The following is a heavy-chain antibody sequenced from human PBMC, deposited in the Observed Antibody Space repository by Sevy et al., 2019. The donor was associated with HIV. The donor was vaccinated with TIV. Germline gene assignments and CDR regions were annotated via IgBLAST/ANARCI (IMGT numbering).Heavy chain of an antibody. J-gene: IGHJ6*03. CDR3: ARGRITIFGVVIPPYMDV. CDR2: INSDGSST. D-gene: IGHD3-3*01. Sequence: GGSLRLSCAASGFTFSSYWMHWVRQAPGKGLVWVSRINSDGSSTSYADSVKGRFTISRDNAKNTLYLQMNSLRAEDTAVYYCARGRITIFGVVIPPYMDVWGKGTTVTVSS. V-gene: IGHV3-74*01. CDR1: GFTFSSYW.